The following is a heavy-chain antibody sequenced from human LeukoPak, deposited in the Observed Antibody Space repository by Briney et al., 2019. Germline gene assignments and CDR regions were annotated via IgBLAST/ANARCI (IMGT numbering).Heavy chain of an antibody. V-gene: IGHV1-18*01. Sequence: GASVKVSCKASGYTFTSYGISWVRQAPGQGLEWMGWISAYNGNTNYAQKLQGRVTMTTDTSTSTAYMELRSLRSDDTAVYYCAGVLTMVRGAFNWFDPWGQGTLVTVSS. J-gene: IGHJ5*02. CDR2: ISAYNGNT. D-gene: IGHD3-10*01. CDR1: GYTFTSYG. CDR3: AGVLTMVRGAFNWFDP.